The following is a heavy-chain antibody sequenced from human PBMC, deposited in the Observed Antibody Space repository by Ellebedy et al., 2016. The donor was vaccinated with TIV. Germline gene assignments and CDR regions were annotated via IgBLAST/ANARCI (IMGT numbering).Heavy chain of an antibody. CDR2: IKQDGSEK. D-gene: IGHD3-16*01. CDR3: AKSFGWYFDL. CDR1: GFTFSSYW. Sequence: GESLKISCAASGFTFSSYWMSWVRQAPGKGLEWVANIKQDGSEKYYVDSVKGRFTISRDNAENSLYLQMNSLSVEDTAVYYCAKSFGWYFDLWGRGTLVTVSS. V-gene: IGHV3-7*01. J-gene: IGHJ2*01.